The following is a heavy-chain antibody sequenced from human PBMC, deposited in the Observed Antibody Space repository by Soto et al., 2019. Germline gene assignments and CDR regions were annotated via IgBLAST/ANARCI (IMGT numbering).Heavy chain of an antibody. D-gene: IGHD3-16*01. CDR2: ITASGDNT. V-gene: IGHV3-23*01. CDR1: GFTFSTYD. CDR3: ANGGKQSVAY. Sequence: EVQLLESGGGLVQPGGSLRLSCITSGFTFSTYDMSWVRQAPGKGLEWVSVITASGDNTYYADSVRGRFTISRDNSKNTLYLQMNSLRADDTAAYYCANGGKQSVAYWGQGTLVTVSS. J-gene: IGHJ4*02.